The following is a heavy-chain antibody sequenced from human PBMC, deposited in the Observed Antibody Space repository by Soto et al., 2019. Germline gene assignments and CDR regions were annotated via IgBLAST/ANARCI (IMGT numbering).Heavy chain of an antibody. CDR3: AGDSGLWESGG. D-gene: IGHD3-16*01. V-gene: IGHV1-18*01. CDR1: GYSFTSYG. Sequence: QVQLVQSGAEVKKPGASVKVSCKASGYSFTSYGISWVRQAPGQGLEWMGWISAYDGNANYAQRFQGRVTMTADTSTSTAYMDLRSLGSDDTAVYYCAGDSGLWESGGWGQGTTVTVSS. CDR2: ISAYDGNA. J-gene: IGHJ6*02.